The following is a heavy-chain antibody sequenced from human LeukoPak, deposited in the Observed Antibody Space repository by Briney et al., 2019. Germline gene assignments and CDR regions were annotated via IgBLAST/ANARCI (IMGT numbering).Heavy chain of an antibody. V-gene: IGHV1-18*01. Sequence: ASVKVSCKASGYTFSSYVISGVRQAPGQGLEWMGWISAYDGNTDYAQNLQGRVTMTTDTSTSTAYMELRKLRADDTAVYFCARAVRGYSYSYLPYWGQGTLVTVSS. D-gene: IGHD5-18*01. CDR1: GYTFSSYV. CDR3: ARAVRGYSYSYLPY. J-gene: IGHJ4*02. CDR2: ISAYDGNT.